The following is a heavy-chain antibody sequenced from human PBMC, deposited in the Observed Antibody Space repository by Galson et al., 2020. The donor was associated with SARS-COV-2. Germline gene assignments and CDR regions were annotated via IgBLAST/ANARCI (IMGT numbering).Heavy chain of an antibody. V-gene: IGHV1-8*01. D-gene: IGHD3-16*01. CDR3: ARYLGYGCACCYYYYGMDG. J-gene: IGHJ6*02. Sequence: ASVKVSCKASGYTFTSYDINWVRQATGQGLEWMGWMNPNSGTTGYAQKFQARVTMPRNTSISTAYMELSSLRSEDTAVYYCARYLGYGCACCYYYYGMDGWGQGTTVTVSS. CDR2: MNPNSGTT. CDR1: GYTFTSYD.